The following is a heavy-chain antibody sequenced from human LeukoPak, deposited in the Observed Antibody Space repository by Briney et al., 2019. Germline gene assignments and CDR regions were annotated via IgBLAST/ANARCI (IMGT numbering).Heavy chain of an antibody. Sequence: SETLSLTCTVSGGSIGTSAYYWNWIRQHPGKGLEWIGFISDSGSTLYNPSLKSRVTISSDTSKNQFPLKLTSVTAADMAVYYCARGRYSYGWNDSWGQGTLVTVSS. J-gene: IGHJ5*01. CDR3: ARGRYSYGWNDS. V-gene: IGHV4-31*03. CDR2: ISDSGST. CDR1: GGSIGTSAYY. D-gene: IGHD3-16*02.